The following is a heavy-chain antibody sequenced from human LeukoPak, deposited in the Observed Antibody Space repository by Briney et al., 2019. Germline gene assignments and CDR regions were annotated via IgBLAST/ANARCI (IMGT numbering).Heavy chain of an antibody. CDR1: GGSISSSSYY. Sequence: PSATLSLTCTVSGGSISSSSYYWGWIRQPPGKGLEWIGSIYYSGSTYYNPSLKSRVTISVDTSKNQFSLKLSSVTAADTAVYYCARRRMAAADYFDYWGQGTLVTVSS. D-gene: IGHD6-13*01. J-gene: IGHJ4*02. CDR2: IYYSGST. CDR3: ARRRMAAADYFDY. V-gene: IGHV4-39*01.